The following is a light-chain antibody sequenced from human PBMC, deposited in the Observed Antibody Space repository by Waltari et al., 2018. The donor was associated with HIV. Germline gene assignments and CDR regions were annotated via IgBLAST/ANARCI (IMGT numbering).Light chain of an antibody. CDR2: DAS. CDR1: QSVSRN. J-gene: IGKJ4*01. CDR3: QQYENWPLT. V-gene: IGKV3D-15*01. Sequence: EVVMTQSPGTLSVTPGERAPRSCRASQSVSRNLACYQQQPGQAPRLFIYDASTRATGSPARFRCSGSGTEFTLTISSLQSEDFAVYYCQQYENWPLTFGGGTKVGT.